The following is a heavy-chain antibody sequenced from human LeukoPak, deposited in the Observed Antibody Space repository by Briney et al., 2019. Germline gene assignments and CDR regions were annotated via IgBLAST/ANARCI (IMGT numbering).Heavy chain of an antibody. CDR1: GFTFSDYY. CDR3: EADPGDY. D-gene: IGHD2-15*01. V-gene: IGHV3-7*01. CDR2: IKQDGSET. Sequence: GGSLRLSCAASGFTFSDYYMSWVRQAPGKGLEWVANIKQDGSETYYVDSVKGRFNISRDNAKNSLYLQMNSLRAEDTAVYYCEADPGDYWGQGTLVTVSS. J-gene: IGHJ4*02.